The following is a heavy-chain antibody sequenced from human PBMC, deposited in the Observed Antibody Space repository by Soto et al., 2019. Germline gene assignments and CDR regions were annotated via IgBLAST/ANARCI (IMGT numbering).Heavy chain of an antibody. V-gene: IGHV3-23*01. Sequence: EVQLLESGGGLVQPGGSLRLSCAASGFTFSSYAMNWVRQAPGKGLEWVSGISGSGVSTYYADSVKGRFTISRDNSKRTLSLQMNSLRAEYTSIYYCAKDTTTSSARYFDLWGRGTLVTVSS. CDR3: AKDTTTSSARYFDL. D-gene: IGHD6-6*01. J-gene: IGHJ2*01. CDR1: GFTFSSYA. CDR2: ISGSGVST.